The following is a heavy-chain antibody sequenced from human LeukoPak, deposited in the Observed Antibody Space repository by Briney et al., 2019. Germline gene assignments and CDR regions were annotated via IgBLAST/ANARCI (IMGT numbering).Heavy chain of an antibody. CDR3: AELGITMIGGV. CDR1: GFTFSSYG. CDR2: ISGSGGNT. V-gene: IGHV3-23*01. D-gene: IGHD3-10*02. Sequence: GGSLRLSCAASGFTFSSYGMTWVRQAPGKGLEWVSAISGSGGNTYYADSVKGRFTISRDNSKNTVYLQMKSLRAEDTAVYYCAELGITMIGGVWGKGTTVTISS. J-gene: IGHJ6*04.